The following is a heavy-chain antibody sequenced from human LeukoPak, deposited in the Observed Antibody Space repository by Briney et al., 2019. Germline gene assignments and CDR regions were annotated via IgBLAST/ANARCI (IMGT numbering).Heavy chain of an antibody. CDR2: IGASGGST. J-gene: IGHJ4*02. V-gene: IGHV3-23*01. CDR3: AKAEGYDILTGLDY. D-gene: IGHD3-9*01. Sequence: PGGSLRLSCATSGLTSSGDAISGGPGAPGKGVGWGSGIGASGGSTYYADSVKGRCTISRDNSKNTLYLQMNSLRTEDTAVYYCAKAEGYDILTGLDYWGQGTLVTVSS. CDR1: GLTSSGDA.